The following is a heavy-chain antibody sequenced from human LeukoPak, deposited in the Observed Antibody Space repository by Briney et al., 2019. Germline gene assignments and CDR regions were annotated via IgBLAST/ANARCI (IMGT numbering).Heavy chain of an antibody. CDR2: FYPGDSTI. CDR3: ARHLVATIDY. V-gene: IGHV5-51*01. J-gene: IGHJ4*02. D-gene: IGHD5-12*01. CDR1: GYRFTSYW. Sequence: GESLKISCKGSGYRFTSYWIGWVRPMPGKGLEWRGMFYPGDSTIRYSPSFQGQVTISAGKSITTAYLQWSSLKASDTAMYYCARHLVATIDYWGQGTLVTVSS.